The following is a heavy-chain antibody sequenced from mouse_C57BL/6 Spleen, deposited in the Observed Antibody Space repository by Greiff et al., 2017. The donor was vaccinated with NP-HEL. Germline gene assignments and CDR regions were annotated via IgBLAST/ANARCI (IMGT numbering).Heavy chain of an antibody. D-gene: IGHD2-3*01. Sequence: EVKLMESGGGLVKPGGSLKLSCAASGFTFSDYGMHWVRQAPEKGLEWVAYISSGSSTIYYADTVKGRFTISRDNAKNTLFLQMTSLRSEDTAMYYCARSKLDGLYAMDYWGQGTSVTVSS. CDR1: GFTFSDYG. V-gene: IGHV5-17*01. CDR3: ARSKLDGLYAMDY. CDR2: ISSGSSTI. J-gene: IGHJ4*01.